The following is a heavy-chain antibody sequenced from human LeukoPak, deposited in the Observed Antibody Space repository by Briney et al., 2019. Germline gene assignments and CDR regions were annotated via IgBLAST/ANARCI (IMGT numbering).Heavy chain of an antibody. Sequence: GESLKISCKGSGYSFTSYWIGWVRQMPGKGLEWMGIIYPGDSDTRYSPSFQGQVTISADKSISTAYLQWSSLKASDTAMYYCARIANSNYHSGLALVFDYWGQGTLVTVSS. V-gene: IGHV5-51*01. CDR3: ARIANSNYHSGLALVFDY. D-gene: IGHD4-4*01. CDR1: GYSFTSYW. CDR2: IYPGDSDT. J-gene: IGHJ4*02.